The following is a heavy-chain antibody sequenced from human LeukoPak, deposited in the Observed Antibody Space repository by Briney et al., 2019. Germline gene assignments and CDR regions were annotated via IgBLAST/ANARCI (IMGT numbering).Heavy chain of an antibody. V-gene: IGHV1-2*02. CDR3: ALIGDHAWFDP. CDR1: GYTFSGYY. CDR2: INPNSGGT. D-gene: IGHD3-10*01. Sequence: ASVKVSCKASGYTFSGYYIFWVRRAPGQGLEWMGWINPNSGGTNYAQEFQGRLTMTRDTSITTAYMELSTLRSADTAVYYCALIGDHAWFDPWGQGTLVTVSS. J-gene: IGHJ5*02.